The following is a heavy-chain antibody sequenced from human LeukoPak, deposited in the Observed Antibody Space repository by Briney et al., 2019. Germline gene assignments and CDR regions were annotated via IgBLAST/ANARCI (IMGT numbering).Heavy chain of an antibody. J-gene: IGHJ4*02. CDR2: VRNKANGGTT. V-gene: IGHV3-49*04. CDR1: GFTFGDYA. CDR3: ARGAFYDIFTGYTFDY. D-gene: IGHD3-9*01. Sequence: PGGSLRLSCTTSGFTFGDYAMSWVRQAPGKGLEWVAFVRNKANGGTTDYAASVKGRFTISRDDSKSIGYLQMNSLKTEDTAMYYCARGAFYDIFTGYTFDYWGQGTLVTVSS.